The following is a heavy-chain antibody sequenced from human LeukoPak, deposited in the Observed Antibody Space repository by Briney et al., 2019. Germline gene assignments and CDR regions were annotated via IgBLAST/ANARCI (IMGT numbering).Heavy chain of an antibody. CDR1: GGSISSYY. CDR2: IYHSGST. J-gene: IGHJ4*02. V-gene: IGHV4-4*09. Sequence: SETLSLTCTVSGGSISSYYWSWIRQPPGKGLEWIGSIYHSGSTHYKSSLKSRVTISVDTSKNQLSLKLTSVTAADTAVYYCARGVGLTQGGAFDFWGQGTLVTVSS. CDR3: ARGVGLTQGGAFDF. D-gene: IGHD3-16*01.